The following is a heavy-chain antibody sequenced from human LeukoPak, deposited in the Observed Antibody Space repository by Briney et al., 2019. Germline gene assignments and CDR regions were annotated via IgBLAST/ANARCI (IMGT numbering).Heavy chain of an antibody. CDR1: GFTFSSYG. D-gene: IGHD1-20*01. J-gene: IGHJ4*02. CDR3: AKDFINWNDGENYFDY. Sequence: PGGSLRLSCAASGFTFSSYGMSWVRQAPGKGLEWVSAISGSGGSTYYADPVKGRFTISRDNSKNTLYLQMNSLRAEDTAVYYCAKDFINWNDGENYFDYWGQGTLVTVSS. CDR2: ISGSGGST. V-gene: IGHV3-23*01.